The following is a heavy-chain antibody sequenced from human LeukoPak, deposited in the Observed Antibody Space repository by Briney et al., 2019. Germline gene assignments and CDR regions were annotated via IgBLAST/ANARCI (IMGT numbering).Heavy chain of an antibody. CDR3: ARFNKYYSSGSYYNPFDY. CDR1: GFTFSSYA. V-gene: IGHV3-30-3*01. D-gene: IGHD3-10*01. CDR2: ISYDGSNK. Sequence: GGSLRLSCAASGFTFSSYAMHWVRQAPGKGLEWVAVISYDGSNKYYADSVKGRFTISRDNSKNTLYLQMNSLRAEDTAVCYCARFNKYYSSGSYYNPFDYWGQGTLVTVSS. J-gene: IGHJ4*02.